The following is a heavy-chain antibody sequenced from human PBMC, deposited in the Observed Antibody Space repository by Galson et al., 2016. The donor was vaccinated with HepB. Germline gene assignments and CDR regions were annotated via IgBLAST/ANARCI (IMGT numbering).Heavy chain of an antibody. CDR1: GFTFSGYG. Sequence: SLRLSCAASGFTFSGYGMHWVRQAPGKGLEWVAIISHDGGSKYYGDSVKGRFTISRDNSKNTVYLEMNSLRPEDTAVYYCGKQLWNDGDYWGQGTPVTVSS. CDR3: GKQLWNDGDY. J-gene: IGHJ4*02. V-gene: IGHV3-30*18. CDR2: ISHDGGSK. D-gene: IGHD1-1*01.